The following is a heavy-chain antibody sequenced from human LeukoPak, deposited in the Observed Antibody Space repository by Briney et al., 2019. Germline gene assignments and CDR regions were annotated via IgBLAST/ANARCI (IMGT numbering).Heavy chain of an antibody. CDR1: GGTFSSYA. CDR3: ARDEAYCSGGSCGAFDI. Sequence: SVKVSCKASGGTFSSYAISWVRQAPGQGLEWMGGIIPIFGTANYAQKFQGRVTITADESTSTAYMELSSLRSEDTAVYYCARDEAYCSGGSCGAFDIWGQGTLVTVSS. V-gene: IGHV1-69*13. CDR2: IIPIFGTA. D-gene: IGHD2-15*01. J-gene: IGHJ4*02.